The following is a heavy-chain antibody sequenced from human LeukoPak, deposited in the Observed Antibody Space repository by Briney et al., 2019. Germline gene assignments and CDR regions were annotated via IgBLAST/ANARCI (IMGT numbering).Heavy chain of an antibody. CDR1: GYTFTGYY. Sequence: ASVKVSCKASGYTFTGYYMHWVRQAPGQGLEWMGWINPNSGGTNYAQKFQGRVTMTRDTSISTAYMELSRLRSDDTAVYYCAREAPYYYGSGISYWGQGTLVTVSS. CDR2: INPNSGGT. CDR3: AREAPYYYGSGISY. D-gene: IGHD3-10*01. V-gene: IGHV1-2*02. J-gene: IGHJ4*02.